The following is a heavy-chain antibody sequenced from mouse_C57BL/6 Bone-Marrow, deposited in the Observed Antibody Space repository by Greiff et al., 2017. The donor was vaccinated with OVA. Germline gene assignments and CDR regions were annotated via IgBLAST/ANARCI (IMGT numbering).Heavy chain of an antibody. CDR2: IHPNSGST. CDR3: ARNRAYYGGDYFDY. J-gene: IGHJ2*01. V-gene: IGHV1-64*01. D-gene: IGHD1-1*01. CDR1: GYTFTSYW. Sequence: QVQLQQSGAELVKPGASVKLSCKASGYTFTSYWMHWVKQRPGQGLEWIGMIHPNSGSTNYNEKFKSKATLTVDKSSSTAYMQLSSLTSEDSAVYYCARNRAYYGGDYFDYWGQGTTLTVSS.